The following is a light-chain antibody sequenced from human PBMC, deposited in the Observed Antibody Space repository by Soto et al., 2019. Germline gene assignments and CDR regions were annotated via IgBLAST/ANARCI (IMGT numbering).Light chain of an antibody. CDR3: QQYGDSPRT. J-gene: IGKJ1*01. Sequence: PGDRATLSCRASQRVSSSYLAWYQQKPGQAPRLLIYGASSRATGIPDRFSGSGSGTDFTLTISRLEPEDFAVYYCQQYGDSPRTFGQGTKVEIK. CDR1: QRVSSSY. V-gene: IGKV3-20*01. CDR2: GAS.